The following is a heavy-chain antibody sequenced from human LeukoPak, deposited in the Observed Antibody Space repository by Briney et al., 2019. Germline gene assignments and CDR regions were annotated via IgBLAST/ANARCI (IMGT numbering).Heavy chain of an antibody. CDR2: IYSGGDI. V-gene: IGHV4-61*02. CDR1: GDSISSSNSY. D-gene: IGHD4-17*01. Sequence: SETLSLTCTVSGDSISSSNSYWSWIRQPAGKGLEWIGRIYSGGDINYNPSLKSRVTMSVDTSKNQFSLKLSSVTAADTAVYYCARELTVTTVFDYWGQGTLVTVSS. CDR3: ARELTVTTVFDY. J-gene: IGHJ4*02.